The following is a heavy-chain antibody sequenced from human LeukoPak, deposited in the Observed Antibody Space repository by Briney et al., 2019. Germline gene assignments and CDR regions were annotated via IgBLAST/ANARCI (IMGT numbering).Heavy chain of an antibody. D-gene: IGHD3-10*01. CDR2: INPNSGGT. V-gene: IGHV1-2*02. CDR3: ARERDYYGSGSYYGYYYYMDV. Sequence: ASVKVSCKASEYTFTGYYMHWVRQAPGQGLEWMGWINPNSGGTNYAQKLQGRVTMTRDTSISTAYMELSRLRSDDTAVYYCARERDYYGSGSYYGYYYYMDVWGKGTTVTISS. J-gene: IGHJ6*03. CDR1: EYTFTGYY.